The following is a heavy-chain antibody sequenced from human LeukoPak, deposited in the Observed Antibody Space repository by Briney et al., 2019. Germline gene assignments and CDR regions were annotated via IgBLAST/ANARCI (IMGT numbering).Heavy chain of an antibody. CDR3: AREGYYYGSGSYEGYFDY. CDR2: IIPIFGTA. Sequence: ASVKVSCKASGGTFSSYAISWVRQAPGQGLEWMGGIIPIFGTANYAQKFQGGVTITTDESTSTAYMELSSLRSEDTAVYYCAREGYYYGSGSYEGYFDYWGQGTLVTVSS. J-gene: IGHJ4*02. V-gene: IGHV1-69*05. D-gene: IGHD3-10*01. CDR1: GGTFSSYA.